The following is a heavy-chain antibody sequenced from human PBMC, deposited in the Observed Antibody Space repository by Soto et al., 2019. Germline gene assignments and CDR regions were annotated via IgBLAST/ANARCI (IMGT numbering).Heavy chain of an antibody. CDR1: GFTFSSYS. D-gene: IGHD2-2*01. CDR2: ISSSSSTI. CDR3: ARDMPMLYYYMDV. V-gene: IGHV3-48*01. J-gene: IGHJ6*03. Sequence: GGSLRLSCAASGFTFSSYSMNWVRQAPGKGLEWVSYISSSSSTIYYADSVKGRFTISRDNAKNSLYLQMNSLRAEDTAVYYCARDMPMLYYYMDVWGKGTTVTVSS.